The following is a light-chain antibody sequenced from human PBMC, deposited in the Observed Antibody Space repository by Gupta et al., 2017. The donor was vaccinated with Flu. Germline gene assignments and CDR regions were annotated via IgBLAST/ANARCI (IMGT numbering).Light chain of an antibody. J-gene: IGLJ1*01. V-gene: IGLV2-11*01. CDR1: ATCSVGYNY. CDR3: CPFSGVGIYV. Sequence: SVPVACAGTATCSVGYNYVSWYLQHQGKDPSMMIFDVIRRPAAGPDRFSGSTSGNTASLPIFGVQAADEADYYCCPFSGVGIYVFGTGTKVTVL. CDR2: DVI.